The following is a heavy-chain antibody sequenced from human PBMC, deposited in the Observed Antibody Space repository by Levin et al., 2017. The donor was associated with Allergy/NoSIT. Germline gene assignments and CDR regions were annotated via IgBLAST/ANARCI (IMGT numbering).Heavy chain of an antibody. CDR2: ISYDGRNK. D-gene: IGHD2-21*02. CDR1: GFSFSSYA. V-gene: IGHV3-30*04. J-gene: IGHJ4*02. Sequence: QPGGSLRLSCAASGFSFSSYAMHWVRQAPGKGLEWVAVISYDGRNKFYADSVKGRFTISRDNSTNTLYLQMNSLRAEDTAVYYCARDSIVVVTTLTRPIARIDTIVWGQGTPVTVSS. CDR3: ARDSIVVVTTLTRPIARIDTIV.